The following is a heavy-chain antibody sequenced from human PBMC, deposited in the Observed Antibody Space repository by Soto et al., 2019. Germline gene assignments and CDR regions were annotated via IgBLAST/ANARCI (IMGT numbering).Heavy chain of an antibody. CDR1: GFTFSSYS. CDR2: ISSSSSYI. CDR3: ARDLGDSSGQNY. J-gene: IGHJ4*02. V-gene: IGHV3-21*01. D-gene: IGHD3-22*01. Sequence: GGSLRLSCAASGFTFSSYSMNWVRQAPGKGLEWVSSISSSSSYIYYADSVKGRFTISRDNAKNSLYLQMNSLRAEDTAVYYCARDLGDSSGQNYWGQGTLVTVSP.